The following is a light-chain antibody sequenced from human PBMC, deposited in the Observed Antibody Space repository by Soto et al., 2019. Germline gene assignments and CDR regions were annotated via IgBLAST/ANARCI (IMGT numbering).Light chain of an antibody. CDR3: KNYNSAPIT. CDR1: QGISNY. J-gene: IGKJ5*01. V-gene: IGKV1-27*01. Sequence: DIQMTQSPSSLSASVGDRVTITCRASQGISNYLAWYQQKPGQVPKLLIYVASTLQSGVQSRFSGRGSGTDFSLSIRSLQPEDVATYYCKNYNSAPITFGQGTRLEIK. CDR2: VAS.